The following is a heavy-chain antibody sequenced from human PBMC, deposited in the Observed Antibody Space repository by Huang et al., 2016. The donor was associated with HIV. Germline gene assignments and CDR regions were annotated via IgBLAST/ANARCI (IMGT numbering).Heavy chain of an antibody. CDR1: GDSFNSSTFS. Sequence: LQESGPGLVGPSETLSLTCAVSGDSFNSSTFSWGWIRRPPGNALEWMGSIYYSGTTYYNPALKRRARIAVDASKNRIFLQLRSVTAADTGVYYCARTGVAVSDDPEYFQHWGQGALVTIS. V-gene: IGHV4-39*02. D-gene: IGHD3-3*01. CDR3: ARTGVAVSDDPEYFQH. CDR2: IYYSGTT. J-gene: IGHJ1*01.